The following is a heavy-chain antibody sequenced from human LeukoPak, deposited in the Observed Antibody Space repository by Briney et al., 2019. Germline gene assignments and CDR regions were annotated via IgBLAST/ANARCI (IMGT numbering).Heavy chain of an antibody. CDR3: AKSPSYYDSSGYYYPGY. D-gene: IGHD3-22*01. CDR1: GFTFSSHG. CDR2: IRYDGSNK. Sequence: GGSLRLSCAASGFTFSSHGMHWVRQAPGKGLEWVAFIRYDGSNKYYADSVKGRFTISRDNSKNTLYLQMNSLRAEDTAVYYCAKSPSYYDSSGYYYPGYWGQGTLVTVSS. J-gene: IGHJ4*02. V-gene: IGHV3-30*02.